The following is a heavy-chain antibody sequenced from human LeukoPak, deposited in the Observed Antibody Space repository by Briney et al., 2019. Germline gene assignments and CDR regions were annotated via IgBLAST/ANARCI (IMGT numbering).Heavy chain of an antibody. D-gene: IGHD3-10*01. Sequence: GGSLRLSCAASEFSVGSNYMTWVRQAPGKGLEWVSLIYSGGSTYYADSVKGRFTISRDNSKNTLYLQMNSLRAEDTAVYYCAKDIVLYYYGSGSYHDYWGQGTLVTVSS. CDR2: IYSGGST. V-gene: IGHV3-66*01. J-gene: IGHJ4*02. CDR1: EFSVGSNY. CDR3: AKDIVLYYYGSGSYHDY.